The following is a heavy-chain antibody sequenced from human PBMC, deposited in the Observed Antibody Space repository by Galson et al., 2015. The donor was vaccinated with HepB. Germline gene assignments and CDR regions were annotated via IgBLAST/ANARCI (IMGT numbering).Heavy chain of an antibody. D-gene: IGHD2/OR15-2a*01. CDR3: ARREYANPGGVFKI. J-gene: IGHJ3*02. Sequence: SGAEVKKPGESLRISCEGSGYTFSNYWVGWVRQMPGKGLEWMGHISPGDSDTRYSPSFEGHVTISSDKSINTAYLQWSSLRASDTAIYYCARREYANPGGVFKIWGQGTMVTVS. CDR2: ISPGDSDT. V-gene: IGHV5-51*01. CDR1: GYTFSNYW.